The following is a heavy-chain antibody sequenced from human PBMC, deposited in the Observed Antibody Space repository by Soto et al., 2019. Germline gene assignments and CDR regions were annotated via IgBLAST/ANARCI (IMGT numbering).Heavy chain of an antibody. CDR3: ARVYGYYYYYMDV. V-gene: IGHV1-8*01. CDR2: ISPDSGKT. D-gene: IGHD2-8*01. J-gene: IGHJ6*03. Sequence: GASVKVSCKASGYSLTDNGITWVRQASGQGLEYVGWISPDSGKTDYAQKFQGRVTMTRDTSINTVYMELSSLRSDDTAVYYCARVYGYYYYYMDVWGKGTTVNVSS. CDR1: GYSLTDNG.